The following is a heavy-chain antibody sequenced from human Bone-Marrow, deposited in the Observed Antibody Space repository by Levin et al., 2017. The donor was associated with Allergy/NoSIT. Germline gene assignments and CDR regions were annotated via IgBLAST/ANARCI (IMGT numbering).Heavy chain of an antibody. J-gene: IGHJ4*02. CDR2: IYYSGST. D-gene: IGHD2-2*01. V-gene: IGHV4-59*01. CDR3: ARFNPNCSSTSCEGGVDY. CDR1: GGSISSYY. Sequence: SETLSLTCTVSGGSISSYYWSWIRQPPGKGLEWIGYIYYSGSTNYNPSLKSRVTISVDTSKNQFSLKLSSVTAADTAVYYCARFNPNCSSTSCEGGVDYWGQGTLVTVSS.